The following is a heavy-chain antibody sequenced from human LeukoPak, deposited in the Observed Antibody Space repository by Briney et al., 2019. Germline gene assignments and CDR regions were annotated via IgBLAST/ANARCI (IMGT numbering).Heavy chain of an antibody. V-gene: IGHV3-33*08. Sequence: PGGSLRLSCAASGFTFDDYAMHWVRQAPGKGLEWVAVIWYDGSKEVYADSVKGRFTISRDNSKNTVYLQMNSLRVEDTAVYYCARAYYGDGAWGQGTLVTVSS. CDR2: IWYDGSKE. J-gene: IGHJ5*02. CDR3: ARAYYGDGA. D-gene: IGHD4-17*01. CDR1: GFTFDDYA.